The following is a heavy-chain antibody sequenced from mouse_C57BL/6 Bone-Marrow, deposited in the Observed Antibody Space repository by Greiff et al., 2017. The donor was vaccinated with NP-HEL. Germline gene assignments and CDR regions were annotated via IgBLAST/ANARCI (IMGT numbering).Heavy chain of an antibody. J-gene: IGHJ4*01. D-gene: IGHD1-1*01. CDR1: GYTFTSYW. Sequence: VQLQQPGAELVMPGASVKLSCKASGYTFTSYWMHWVKQRPGQGLEWIGEIDPSDSYTNYNQKFKGKSTLTVDKSSSTAYMQLSSLTSEDSAVYYCARDGSSYEAMDYWGQGTSVTVSS. CDR2: IDPSDSYT. V-gene: IGHV1-69*01. CDR3: ARDGSSYEAMDY.